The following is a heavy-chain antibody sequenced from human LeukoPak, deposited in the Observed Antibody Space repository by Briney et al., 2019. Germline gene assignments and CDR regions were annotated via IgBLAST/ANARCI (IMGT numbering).Heavy chain of an antibody. CDR1: GFSFSSYW. D-gene: IGHD4-17*01. V-gene: IGHV3-7*02. CDR2: IKEDGSDK. J-gene: IGHJ4*02. CDR3: TKYGDDDTPGLN. Sequence: GGSLRLSCAASGFSFSSYWMTWVRQAPGKGLEWVANIKEDGSDKYYVHSVKGRFTISRDNAKNSLYLQMNSLRAEETAVYYCTKYGDDDTPGLNWGQGTLVTVSS.